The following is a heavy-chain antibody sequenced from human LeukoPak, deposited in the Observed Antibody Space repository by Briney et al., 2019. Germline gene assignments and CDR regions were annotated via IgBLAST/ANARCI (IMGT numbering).Heavy chain of an antibody. D-gene: IGHD3-16*02. J-gene: IGHJ4*02. V-gene: IGHV4-30-4*01. CDR3: ARGPIYVWGSYRYFDY. Sequence: NPSETLSLTCTVSGGSISSGDYYWSWIRQPPGKGLEWIGYISYSRNTYYNPPLKSRVTISVDTSKNQFSLKLSSVTAADTAVYYCARGPIYVWGSYRYFDYWGRGILVTVSS. CDR1: GGSISSGDYY. CDR2: ISYSRNT.